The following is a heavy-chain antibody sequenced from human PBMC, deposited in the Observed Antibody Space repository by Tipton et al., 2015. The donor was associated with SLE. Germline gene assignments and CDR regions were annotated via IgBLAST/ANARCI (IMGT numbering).Heavy chain of an antibody. CDR3: AREWGYSYGFYCTMDV. CDR2: INPNTGGT. V-gene: IGHV1-2*02. CDR1: GYTFTGYY. J-gene: IGHJ6*02. D-gene: IGHD5-18*01. Sequence: QVQLVQSGAEVKKPGASVKVSCKASGYTFTGYYMHWVRQAPGQGLEWMGWINPNTGGTTYAQKFQGRVTMTRDTSISTAYMELSRLRSDDTAVYYCAREWGYSYGFYCTMDVWGQGTTVTISS.